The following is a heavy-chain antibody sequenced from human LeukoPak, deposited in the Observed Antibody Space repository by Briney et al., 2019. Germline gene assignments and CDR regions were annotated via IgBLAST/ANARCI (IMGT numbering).Heavy chain of an antibody. CDR1: GFTFTSYA. J-gene: IGHJ4*02. CDR2: IWYDGSNK. Sequence: PGRSLRLSCAASGFTFTSYAMHWVRQAPGKGLEWVAVIWYDGSNKYYADSVKGRFTISRDNSKNTLYLQMNSLRAEDTAVYYCARDRQIAARLFDYWGQGTLVTVSS. D-gene: IGHD6-6*01. V-gene: IGHV3-33*08. CDR3: ARDRQIAARLFDY.